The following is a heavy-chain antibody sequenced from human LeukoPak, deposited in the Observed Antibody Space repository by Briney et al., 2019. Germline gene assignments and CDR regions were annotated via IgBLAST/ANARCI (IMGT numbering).Heavy chain of an antibody. V-gene: IGHV1-2*02. D-gene: IGHD6-19*01. J-gene: IGHJ4*02. CDR2: ISPNSGGT. CDR1: GYTFTGYY. Sequence: ASVKVSCKASGYTFTGYYMHWVRQAPGQGLEWMGWISPNSGGTNYAQKFQGRVTMTRDTSISTAYMELSRLRSDDTAVYYCARWSPVAGTWSSDYWGQGTLVTVSS. CDR3: ARWSPVAGTWSSDY.